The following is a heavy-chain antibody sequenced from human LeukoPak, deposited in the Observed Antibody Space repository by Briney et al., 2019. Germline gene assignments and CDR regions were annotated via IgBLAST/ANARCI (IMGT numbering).Heavy chain of an antibody. CDR3: ARGSAYTIYGLDV. CDR2: INAGNGDI. J-gene: IGHJ6*02. V-gene: IGHV1-3*01. CDR1: GYTFTNYA. D-gene: IGHD2-15*01. Sequence: GASVKVSCKASGYTFTNYAMHWVRQAPGHVLEWMGWINAGNGDIKYSQKFQDRVTITRDTSASTAYMELSSLRSEDTALYYCARGSAYTIYGLDVWGQGTTVTVSS.